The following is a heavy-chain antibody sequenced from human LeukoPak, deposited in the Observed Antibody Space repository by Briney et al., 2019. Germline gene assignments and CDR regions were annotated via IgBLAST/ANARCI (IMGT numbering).Heavy chain of an antibody. V-gene: IGHV1-2*02. J-gene: IGHJ5*02. CDR1: GYTFTGYY. CDR2: INPNSGGT. CDR3: ARVPSRVPGWFDP. Sequence: ASVKVSCKASGYTFTGYYMHWVRQAPGQGLEWMGWINPNSGGTNYAQKFQGRVTMTRDTSISTAYMELSRLRSDDTAVYYCARVPSRVPGWFDPWGQGTLVTVSS.